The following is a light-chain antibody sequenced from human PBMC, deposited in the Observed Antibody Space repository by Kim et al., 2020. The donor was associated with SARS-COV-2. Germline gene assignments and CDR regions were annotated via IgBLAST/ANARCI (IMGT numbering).Light chain of an antibody. J-gene: IGKJ4*01. CDR2: DAS. CDR3: QQFDNYPLT. V-gene: IGKV1D-13*01. Sequence: AIQLTQSPSSLSAVVGDRVTITCRASRGLSISLAWYQQKPGKAPTLLIYDASTLQSGVPSRFSGSGSGTDFTLTISSLQPEDFATYYCQQFDNYPLTSGGGTKVEI. CDR1: RGLSIS.